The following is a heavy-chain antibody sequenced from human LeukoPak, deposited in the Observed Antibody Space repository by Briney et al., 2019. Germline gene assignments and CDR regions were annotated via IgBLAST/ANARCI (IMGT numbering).Heavy chain of an antibody. CDR1: GFTFSSYA. CDR2: ISGSGGST. Sequence: PGGSLRLSCAASGFTFSSYAMSWVRQAPGKGLEWVSAISGSGGSTYYADSVKGRFTISRDNSRNTLYLQMNSLRAEDTAVYYCAKPGPRRRLIVECFQHWGRGTLATVSS. D-gene: IGHD2-21*01. CDR3: AKPGPRRRLIVECFQH. V-gene: IGHV3-23*01. J-gene: IGHJ1*01.